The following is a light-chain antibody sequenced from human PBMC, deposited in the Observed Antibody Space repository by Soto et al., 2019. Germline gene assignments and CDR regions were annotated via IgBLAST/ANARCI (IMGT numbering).Light chain of an antibody. J-gene: IGKJ4*01. V-gene: IGKV3-20*01. CDR1: QSVSSSY. Sequence: EIVLTQSPGTLSLSPGERATLSCRASQSVSSSYFAWYQQKPGQAPRLLIYDASSRATGIPDRFSGSGSGTDFTLTISRLEPEDFALYYCQQYGSPPHTFGGGTKVDIK. CDR2: DAS. CDR3: QQYGSPPHT.